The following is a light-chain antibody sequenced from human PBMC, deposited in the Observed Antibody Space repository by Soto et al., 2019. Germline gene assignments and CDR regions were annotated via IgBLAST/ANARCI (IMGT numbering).Light chain of an antibody. V-gene: IGLV2-14*01. J-gene: IGLJ2*01. CDR2: EVS. CDR3: SSFSSSSTLVV. Sequence: QSVLTQPASVSGSPGQSITSSCTGTSSDVGGYSYVSWYQQHPGKAPKLMIYEVSNRPSGVSNRFSGSKSGNTASLTISGLQAEDEADYSCSSFSSSSTLVVFGGGTKLTVL. CDR1: SSDVGGYSY.